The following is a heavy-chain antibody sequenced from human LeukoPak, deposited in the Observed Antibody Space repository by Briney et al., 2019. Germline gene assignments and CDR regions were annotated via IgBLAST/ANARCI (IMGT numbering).Heavy chain of an antibody. J-gene: IGHJ4*02. CDR1: GYTFSDYY. D-gene: IGHD6-19*01. CDR2: INPYSGGT. Sequence: ASVKVSCKASGYTFSDYYMHWVRQAPGQGLEWMGWINPYSGGTNYAEKFQGRVTMTRDTSITTAYMELSSLRSDDTAMYYCATLRRSGWYIGDWGQGNLVPVSS. V-gene: IGHV1-2*02. CDR3: ATLRRSGWYIGD.